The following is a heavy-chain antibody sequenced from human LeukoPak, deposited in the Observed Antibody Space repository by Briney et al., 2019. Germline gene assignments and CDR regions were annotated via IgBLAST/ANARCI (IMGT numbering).Heavy chain of an antibody. CDR3: ARGQPHGNDY. CDR1: GFTFSSYW. Sequence: GGSLRLSCAASGFTFSSYWMNWVRQAPGKGLVWVSRIASDGSSTTYADSVKGLFSISRDNAKNTLYLQMNSLRVEDTAVYYCARGQPHGNDYWGQGTLVTVSS. J-gene: IGHJ4*02. D-gene: IGHD4-23*01. CDR2: IASDGSST. V-gene: IGHV3-74*01.